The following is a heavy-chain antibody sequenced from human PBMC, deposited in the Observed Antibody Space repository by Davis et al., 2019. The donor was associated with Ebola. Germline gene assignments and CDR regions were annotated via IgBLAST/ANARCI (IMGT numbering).Heavy chain of an antibody. D-gene: IGHD4-17*01. CDR1: GFTFSSYW. J-gene: IGHJ4*02. Sequence: GESLKISCVASGFTFSSYWMHWVRQAPGKGLVWVSRINSDGSSTSYADSVKGRFTISRDNAKNTLYLQMNSLRAEDTAVYYCARTTVTTLFVYWGQGTLVTVSS. CDR2: INSDGSST. CDR3: ARTTVTTLFVY. V-gene: IGHV3-74*01.